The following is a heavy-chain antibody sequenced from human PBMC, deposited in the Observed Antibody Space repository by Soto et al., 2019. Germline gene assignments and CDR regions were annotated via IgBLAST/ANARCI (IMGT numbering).Heavy chain of an antibody. Sequence: GGSLRVPWAASSFTFRSYPMSWVRQALGKGLEWVSGISGSGISTHYADSVKGRFTVSRDSSKNTLYLQMNSLRAEDTAVYNCAKEAVAPVWNLDLWGRGTLVT. D-gene: IGHD1-1*01. CDR3: AKEAVAPVWNLDL. CDR1: SFTFRSYP. J-gene: IGHJ2*01. V-gene: IGHV3-23*01. CDR2: ISGSGIST.